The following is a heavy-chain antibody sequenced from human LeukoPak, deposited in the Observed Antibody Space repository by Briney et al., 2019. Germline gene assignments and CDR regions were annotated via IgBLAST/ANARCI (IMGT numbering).Heavy chain of an antibody. V-gene: IGHV3-23*01. CDR2: VSGSAGRT. CDR1: GFTFSSFA. CDR3: TKNRGHCVDGVCHNYYYMDV. D-gene: IGHD2-8*02. Sequence: GGSLRLSCAASGFTFSSFAMTWVRQAPGKGLEWVSTVSGSAGRTDYADSVKGRFTISRDNLKNTLYLQMNGLRAEDTAVYYCTKNRGHCVDGVCHNYYYMDVWGRGTTVTVSS. J-gene: IGHJ6*03.